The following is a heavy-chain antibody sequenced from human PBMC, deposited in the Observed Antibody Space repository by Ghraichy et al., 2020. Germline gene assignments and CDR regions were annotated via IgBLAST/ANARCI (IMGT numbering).Heavy chain of an antibody. CDR2: IYHSGST. V-gene: IGHV4-30-2*01. CDR1: GGSISSGGYS. D-gene: IGHD6-6*01. Sequence: SETLSLTCAVSGGSISSGGYSWSWIRQPPGKGLEWIGYIYHSGSTYYNPSLKSRVTISVDRSKNQFSLKLSSVTAADTAVYYCARAADSSSSPNYYYYYMDVWGKGTTVTVSS. J-gene: IGHJ6*03. CDR3: ARAADSSSSPNYYYYYMDV.